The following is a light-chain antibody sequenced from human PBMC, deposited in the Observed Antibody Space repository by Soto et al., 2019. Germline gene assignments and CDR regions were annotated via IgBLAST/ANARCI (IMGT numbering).Light chain of an antibody. CDR2: EVS. Sequence: QSALTQPASVSGSPGQSITISCTGTSSDVGGYDYVSWYQHHPGKAPKLTIYEVSNRPSGVSNRFSGPKSGNTASLTISGLQAEDEGDYYCTSYTTRRLYVFGSGTKVTVL. V-gene: IGLV2-14*01. CDR3: TSYTTRRLYV. CDR1: SSDVGGYDY. J-gene: IGLJ1*01.